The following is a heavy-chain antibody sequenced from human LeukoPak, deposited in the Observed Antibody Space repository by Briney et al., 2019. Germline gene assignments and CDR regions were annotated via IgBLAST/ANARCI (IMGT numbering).Heavy chain of an antibody. V-gene: IGHV1-18*01. D-gene: IGHD6-6*01. CDR1: GYTFTSYG. CDR2: ISVYNVNT. Sequence: ASVKVSCKASGYTFTSYGISWVRQAPGQGLEWLGWISVYNVNTNYAQKLQGRVTMTTDTSTSTVYMELRSLRSDDTAVYYCARDGLAPWAFDIWGQGTMVTVSS. CDR3: ARDGLAPWAFDI. J-gene: IGHJ3*02.